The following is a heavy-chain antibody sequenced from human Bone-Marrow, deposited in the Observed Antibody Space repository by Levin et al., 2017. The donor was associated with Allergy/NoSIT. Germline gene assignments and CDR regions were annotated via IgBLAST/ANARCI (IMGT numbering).Heavy chain of an antibody. CDR2: ISWDSGSV. D-gene: IGHD3-10*01. Sequence: GGSLRLSCAASGFTFDDYALHWVRQLPGKGLEWVAGISWDSGSVGYRDSVRGRFTISRDNSKNTLYLQMNGLRPEDTAVYYCVKDLEPYGSGRVRRGDYWGQGTLVTVSS. J-gene: IGHJ4*02. V-gene: IGHV3-9*01. CDR3: VKDLEPYGSGRVRRGDY. CDR1: GFTFDDYA.